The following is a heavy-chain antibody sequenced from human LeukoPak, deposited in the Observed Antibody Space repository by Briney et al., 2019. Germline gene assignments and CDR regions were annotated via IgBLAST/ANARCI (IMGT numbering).Heavy chain of an antibody. Sequence: GGSLRLSCAASGFTFSSYGMHWVRQAPGKGLEWVAVISYDGDNKYYADSVKGRFTISRDISQNTLYLQMNSLRAEDTAVYYCAKDDRYCTSTTCYAYYYYGMDVWGQGTTVTVSS. J-gene: IGHJ6*02. CDR2: ISYDGDNK. V-gene: IGHV3-30*18. CDR1: GFTFSSYG. CDR3: AKDDRYCTSTTCYAYYYYGMDV. D-gene: IGHD2-2*01.